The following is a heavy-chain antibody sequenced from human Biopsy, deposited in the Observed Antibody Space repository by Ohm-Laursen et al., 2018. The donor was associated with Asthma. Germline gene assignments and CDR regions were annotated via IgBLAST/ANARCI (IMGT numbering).Heavy chain of an antibody. CDR3: AKGALESCSGPTCYPPDY. D-gene: IGHD2-15*01. CDR1: GFSFSDYY. J-gene: IGHJ4*02. Sequence: SLRLSCAASGFSFSDYYMTWMRQAPRKGLEWVSSISSSGSTTYPAESVKGRFTISRDNAQKSLFLQMGSLRAEDTAIYYCAKGALESCSGPTCYPPDYWGQGTLVTVSS. CDR2: ISSSGSTT. V-gene: IGHV3-11*01.